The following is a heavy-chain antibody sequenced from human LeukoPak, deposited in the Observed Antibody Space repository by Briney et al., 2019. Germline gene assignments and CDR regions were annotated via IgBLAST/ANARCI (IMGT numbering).Heavy chain of an antibody. CDR1: GFTFSSYA. CDR3: ARDPGFDP. J-gene: IGHJ5*02. CDR2: ISYDGSNK. Sequence: PGGSLRLSCAASGFTFSSYAMHWVRQAPGKGLEWVAVISYDGSNKYYADSVKGRFTISRDNSNNMLFLQMNSLRTDDTAVYDCARDPGFDPWGQGTLVTVSS. V-gene: IGHV3-30-3*01.